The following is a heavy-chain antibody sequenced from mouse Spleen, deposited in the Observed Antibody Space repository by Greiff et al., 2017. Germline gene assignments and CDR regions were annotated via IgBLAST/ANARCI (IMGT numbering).Heavy chain of an antibody. Sequence: EVQLVESGGGLVKLGGSLKLSCAASGFTFSSYYMSWVRQTPEKRLEWVATISSGRGSTYYPDSVKGRFTISRDNAKNTLYLQMSSLNSEDTAVYYCARDPLTGLDYWGQGTTLTVSS. D-gene: IGHD4-1*01. J-gene: IGHJ2*01. CDR2: ISSGRGST. CDR3: ARDPLTGLDY. CDR1: GFTFSSYY. V-gene: IGHV5-12-1*01.